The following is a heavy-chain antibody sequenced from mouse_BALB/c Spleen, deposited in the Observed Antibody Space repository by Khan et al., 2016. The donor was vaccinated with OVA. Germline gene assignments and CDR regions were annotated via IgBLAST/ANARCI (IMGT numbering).Heavy chain of an antibody. CDR1: GFTFSTFG. D-gene: IGHD1-1*01. Sequence: EVQGVESGGDLVKPGGSLKLSCAASGFTFSTFGMSWVRQTPDKRLEWVATISTGGSYTYYPDIVKGRFIISRDNAKNTLDLQMSSLKSVDTAMYYCTRLAYYYDSEGFAYWGQGTLVTVSA. J-gene: IGHJ3*01. CDR3: TRLAYYYDSEGFAY. CDR2: ISTGGSYT. V-gene: IGHV5-6*01.